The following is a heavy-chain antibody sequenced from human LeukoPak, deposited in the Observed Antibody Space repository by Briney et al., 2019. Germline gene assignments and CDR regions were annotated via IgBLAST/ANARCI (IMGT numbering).Heavy chain of an antibody. V-gene: IGHV3-9*01. Sequence: PGRSLRLSCAASGFTFDDYAMHWVRQAPGKGLEWVSGISWNSGSIGYADSVKGRFTISRGNAKNSLYLQMNSLRAEDTALYYCAKDDSSSWYRYFDYWGQGTLVTVSS. CDR2: ISWNSGSI. CDR1: GFTFDDYA. D-gene: IGHD6-13*01. CDR3: AKDDSSSWYRYFDY. J-gene: IGHJ4*02.